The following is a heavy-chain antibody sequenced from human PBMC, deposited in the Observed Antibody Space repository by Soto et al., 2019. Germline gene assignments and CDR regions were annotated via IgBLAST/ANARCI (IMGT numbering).Heavy chain of an antibody. CDR2: ISAYNGNT. CDR3: ARDHRINMVRGVIPNFDY. D-gene: IGHD3-10*01. Sequence: QVQLVQSGAEVKKPGASVKVSCKASGYTFTSYGISWVRQAPGQGLEWMGWISAYNGNTNYAQKLQGRVTMTTDTATSTAYMELRSLRSDDTAVYYCARDHRINMVRGVIPNFDYWGQGTLVTVSS. V-gene: IGHV1-18*01. CDR1: GYTFTSYG. J-gene: IGHJ4*02.